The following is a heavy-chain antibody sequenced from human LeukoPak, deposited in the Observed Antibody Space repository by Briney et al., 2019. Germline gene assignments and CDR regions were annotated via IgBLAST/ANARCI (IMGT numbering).Heavy chain of an antibody. CDR3: AKDRGNFWSGDAFDI. CDR2: IYSGGST. CDR1: GFTVSSNY. J-gene: IGHJ3*02. D-gene: IGHD3-3*01. Sequence: GGSLRLSCAASGFTVSSNYMSWVRQAPGKGLEWVSVIYSGGSTYYADSVKGRFTISRDNSKNTLYLQMNSLRAEDTAVYYCAKDRGNFWSGDAFDIWGQGAVVTVSS. V-gene: IGHV3-53*01.